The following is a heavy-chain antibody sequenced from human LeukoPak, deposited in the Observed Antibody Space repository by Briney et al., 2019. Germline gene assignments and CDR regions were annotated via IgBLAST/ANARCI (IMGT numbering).Heavy chain of an antibody. Sequence: GGSLRLSCAASKFSFSDYAMHWVRQAPAKGLEWLSSINSRGSGEYYADSVKGRFTISRDNAKNSLYLQMNSLRVEDTAVYYCAREGSIVPHQDLDSWGQGSLVTVSS. V-gene: IGHV3-21*01. CDR3: AREGSIVPHQDLDS. D-gene: IGHD2-8*01. J-gene: IGHJ4*02. CDR1: KFSFSDYA. CDR2: INSRGSGE.